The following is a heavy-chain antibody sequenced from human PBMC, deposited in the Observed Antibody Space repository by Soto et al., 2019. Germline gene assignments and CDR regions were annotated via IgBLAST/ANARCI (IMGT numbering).Heavy chain of an antibody. Sequence: ASVKVSCKASGYIFTNHAMHWVHQAAGQRLEWMGRINGGDGDTKYSQKFQGRVTISRDTSANTAYLELTRLTSEDTAVYYCATSITAAGTDYWGQGSLVTVSS. J-gene: IGHJ4*02. CDR1: GYIFTNHA. CDR3: ATSITAAGTDY. V-gene: IGHV1-3*01. D-gene: IGHD6-13*01. CDR2: INGGDGDT.